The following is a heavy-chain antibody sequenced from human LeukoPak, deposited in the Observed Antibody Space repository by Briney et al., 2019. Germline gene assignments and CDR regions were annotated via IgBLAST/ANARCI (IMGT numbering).Heavy chain of an antibody. CDR3: ARTGFSSRIDY. CDR1: GGSISSGGYS. D-gene: IGHD6-13*01. CDR2: IYHSGST. J-gene: IGHJ4*02. Sequence: SQTLSLTCAVSGGSISSGGYSWSWIRQPPGKGLEWIGYIYHSGSTYYNPSLKSRVTISVDTSKNQFSLKLSSVTAADTAVYYCARTGFSSRIDYWGQGTLVTVSS. V-gene: IGHV4-30-2*01.